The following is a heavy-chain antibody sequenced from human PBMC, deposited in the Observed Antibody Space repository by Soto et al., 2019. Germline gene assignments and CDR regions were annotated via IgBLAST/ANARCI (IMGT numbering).Heavy chain of an antibody. CDR1: GGSISSGGYS. CDR2: IYYSGST. J-gene: IGHJ4*02. V-gene: IGHV4-61*08. CDR3: ATYYYGSGNDY. Sequence: PSETLSLTCTVSGGSISSGGYSWTWIRQHPGKGLEWIGYIYYSGSTNYNPSLKSRVTISVDTSKNQFSLKLSSVTAADTAVYYCATYYYGSGNDYWGQGTLVTVS. D-gene: IGHD3-10*01.